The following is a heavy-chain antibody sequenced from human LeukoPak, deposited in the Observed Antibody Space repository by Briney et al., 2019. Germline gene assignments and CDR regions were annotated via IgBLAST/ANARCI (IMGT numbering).Heavy chain of an antibody. CDR3: ARLAVGYCYGPFDY. J-gene: IGHJ4*02. CDR2: IYYSGST. V-gene: IGHV4-59*08. D-gene: IGHD5-18*01. Sequence: SETLSLTCTVSGGSISSYYWSWIRQPPGKGLEWIGYIYYSGSTNYNPSLKSRVTISVDTSKNQFSLKLSSVTAADTAVYYCARLAVGYCYGPFDYWGQGTLVTVSS. CDR1: GGSISSYY.